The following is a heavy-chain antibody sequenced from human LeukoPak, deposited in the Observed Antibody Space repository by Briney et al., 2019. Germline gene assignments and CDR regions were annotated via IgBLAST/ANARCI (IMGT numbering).Heavy chain of an antibody. Sequence: PSETLSLTCTVSGYSISSGYYWGWIRQPPGKGLEWIGSIYHSGSTYYNPSLKSRVTISVDTSKNQFSLKLSSVTAADTAVYYCARPRPEWEPRGEFDYWGQGTLVTVSS. D-gene: IGHD1-26*01. J-gene: IGHJ4*02. V-gene: IGHV4-38-2*02. CDR3: ARPRPEWEPRGEFDY. CDR1: GYSISSGYY. CDR2: IYHSGST.